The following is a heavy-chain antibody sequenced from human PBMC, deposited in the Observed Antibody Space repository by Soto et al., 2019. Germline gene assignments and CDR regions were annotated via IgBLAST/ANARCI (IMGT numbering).Heavy chain of an antibody. V-gene: IGHV4-39*07. CDR1: GGSISNSRDY. CDR3: ARVPDV. CDR2: IYYSGKT. Sequence: PSETLSLTCSVSGGSISNSRDYWGWIRQPPGKGLEWIATIYYSGKTYYNPSLKSRVTISVDRSKNQFSLKLSSVTAADTAVYYCARVPDVWGQGTTVTVSS. J-gene: IGHJ6*02.